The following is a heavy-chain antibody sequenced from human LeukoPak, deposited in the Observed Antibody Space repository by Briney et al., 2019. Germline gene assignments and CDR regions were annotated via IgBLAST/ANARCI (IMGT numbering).Heavy chain of an antibody. J-gene: IGHJ6*04. V-gene: IGHV5-10-1*01. D-gene: IGHD3-10*01. CDR1: GYSFTSYW. CDR2: IDPSDSYT. Sequence: GESLKISCKGSGYSFTSYWISWVRQMPGKGLEWMGRIDPSDSYTNYSPSSQGHVTISADKSISTVYLQWSSLKASDTAMYYCARHSYGSGSYYYYYGMDVWGEGTTVTVSS. CDR3: ARHSYGSGSYYYYYGMDV.